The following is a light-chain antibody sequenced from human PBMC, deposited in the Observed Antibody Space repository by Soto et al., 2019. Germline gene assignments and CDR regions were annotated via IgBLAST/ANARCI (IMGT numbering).Light chain of an antibody. V-gene: IGKV1-27*01. Sequence: QMTQSPSSLSASVGDRVTITCRASQDITYYLGWHQQKPGKVPKLLIYAASTLQPGVPSRFNGSGSGTDFTLTINNLQPEDVATYYCQGYNSAHLSFGGGTKVE. CDR1: QDITYY. CDR3: QGYNSAHLS. CDR2: AAS. J-gene: IGKJ4*01.